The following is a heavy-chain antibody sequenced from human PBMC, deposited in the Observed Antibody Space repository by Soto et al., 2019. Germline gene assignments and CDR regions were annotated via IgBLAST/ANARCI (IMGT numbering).Heavy chain of an antibody. CDR2: INPSGGST. Sequence: GASVKVSCKASGYTFTSYYMHWVRHAPGQGLEWMGIINPSGGSTSYAQKFQGRVTMTRDTSTSTVYMELSSLGSEDTAVYYCARGVFGYYDSSGRGVNWFDPWGQGTLVTVSS. CDR3: ARGVFGYYDSSGRGVNWFDP. J-gene: IGHJ5*02. D-gene: IGHD3-22*01. CDR1: GYTFTSYY. V-gene: IGHV1-46*01.